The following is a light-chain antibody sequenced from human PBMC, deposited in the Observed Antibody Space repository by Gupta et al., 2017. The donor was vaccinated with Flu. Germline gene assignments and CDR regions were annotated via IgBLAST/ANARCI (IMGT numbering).Light chain of an antibody. V-gene: IGLV1-51*01. CDR2: ENN. J-gene: IGLJ1*01. CDR1: SSNIGNNY. CDR3: GTGASSQSDYV. Sequence: KVNISSSGISSNIGNNYVSWYQQLPGTAPKLLIYENNKRPSVIPDRFSGSKSGTSATLSITGLQTGDEADYYCGTGASSQSDYVFGSGTKVTVL.